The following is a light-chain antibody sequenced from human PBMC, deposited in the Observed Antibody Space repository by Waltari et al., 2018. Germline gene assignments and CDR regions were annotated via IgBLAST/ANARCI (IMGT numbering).Light chain of an antibody. CDR3: QQFNSYPYT. V-gene: IGKV1-13*02. Sequence: AIQLTQSPSSLSASVGARVIVTCRASQGISNSLAWYQQRSGRAPKLLIYDASNLQSGVPLRFSGSGSGTDFTLTISSLQPDDFATYYCQQFNSYPYTFGQGTRLEI. CDR1: QGISNS. CDR2: DAS. J-gene: IGKJ2*01.